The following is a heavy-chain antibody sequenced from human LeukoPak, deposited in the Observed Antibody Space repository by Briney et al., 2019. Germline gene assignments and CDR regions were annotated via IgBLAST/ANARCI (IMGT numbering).Heavy chain of an antibody. J-gene: IGHJ4*02. CDR1: GGSFSGYY. D-gene: IGHD3-10*02. CDR2: MNHSGST. Sequence: SETLSLTCAVYGGSFSGYYWSWIRQPPGKGLEWIGEMNHSGSTNYNPSLKSRVTISVDTSKNQFSLKLSSVTAADTAVYYCAKVYGRGYFDYWGQGTLVTVSS. V-gene: IGHV4-34*01. CDR3: AKVYGRGYFDY.